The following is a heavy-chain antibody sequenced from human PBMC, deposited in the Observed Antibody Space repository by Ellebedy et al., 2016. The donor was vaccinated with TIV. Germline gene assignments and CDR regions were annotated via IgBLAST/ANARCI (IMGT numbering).Heavy chain of an antibody. CDR3: ARGGVPGAFDY. D-gene: IGHD2-2*01. Sequence: MPGGSLRLSCSVSGGSISSYYWSWIRQPAGKGLEWIGRIYTSGSTNYNPSLKSRVTMSVDTSKSQFSLKLSSVTAADTAVYYCARGGVPGAFDYWGQGTLVTVSS. CDR2: IYTSGST. V-gene: IGHV4-4*07. CDR1: GGSISSYY. J-gene: IGHJ4*02.